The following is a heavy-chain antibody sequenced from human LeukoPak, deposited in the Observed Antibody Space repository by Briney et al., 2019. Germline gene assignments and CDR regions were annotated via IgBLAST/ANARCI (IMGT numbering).Heavy chain of an antibody. CDR2: IDQSGTT. D-gene: IGHD3-22*01. J-gene: IGHJ6*02. V-gene: IGHV4-34*01. CDR3: SFHYDSDILTSEVNSFMNV. CDR1: NESFTYYY. Sequence: SETLSLTCAVRNESFTYYYWSWIRQPPGRGLEWVGEIDQSGTTTYNPSLKGRVTISQDTTTSRFSLRLNSVTAADTAVYYCSFHYDSDILTSEVNSFMNVWGQGTTVTVSS.